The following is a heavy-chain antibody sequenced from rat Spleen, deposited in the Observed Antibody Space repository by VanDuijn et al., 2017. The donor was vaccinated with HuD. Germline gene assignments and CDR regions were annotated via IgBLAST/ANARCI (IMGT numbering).Heavy chain of an antibody. Sequence: EVQLVESGGGLVRPGRSMKLSCAASGFTFSNYYMAWVRQAPTEGLEWVASISTNGGNIYHRESVKGRFTISRDNAKSILYLQMDSLRSEDTSTYYCAKDWGGLYFDYWGQGVMVTVSS. CDR2: ISTNGGNI. J-gene: IGHJ2*01. CDR3: AKDWGGLYFDY. V-gene: IGHV5-25*01. D-gene: IGHD5-1*01. CDR1: GFTFSNYY.